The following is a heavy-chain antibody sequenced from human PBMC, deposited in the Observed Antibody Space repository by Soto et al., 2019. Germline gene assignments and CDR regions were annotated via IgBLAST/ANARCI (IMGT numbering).Heavy chain of an antibody. Sequence: TLSLTCTISGVSSISGDYYWSWIRQPPGKGLEWIGYIYYSGSTYYNTSLKSRVTISVDTSKNQFSLKLSSVTAADTAVYYCARDLAAGTLMDVWGQGTTVTVSS. CDR2: IYYSGST. CDR3: ARDLAAGTLMDV. J-gene: IGHJ6*02. CDR1: GVSSISGDYY. D-gene: IGHD6-13*01. V-gene: IGHV4-30-4*01.